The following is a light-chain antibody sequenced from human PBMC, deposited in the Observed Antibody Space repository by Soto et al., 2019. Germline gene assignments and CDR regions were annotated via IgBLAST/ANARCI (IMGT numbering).Light chain of an antibody. J-gene: IGKJ1*01. V-gene: IGKV2-30*02. CDR2: EVS. Sequence: DVVMTQSQLSLPVTLGQPASISCRSSESLIHSDGSTYLSWFQQRPGQSPRRLIYEVSDRDSGVPDRFSGSGSGTDCTLKISRVEAEDVGVYYCMQGTHWPWTFGQGTEVE. CDR1: ESLIHSDGSTY. CDR3: MQGTHWPWT.